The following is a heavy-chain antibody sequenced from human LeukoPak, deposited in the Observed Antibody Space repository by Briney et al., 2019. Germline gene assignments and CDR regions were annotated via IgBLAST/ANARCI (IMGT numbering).Heavy chain of an antibody. CDR1: GTTLSNYG. CDR2: LSGSGGGT. Sequence: GGSLRLSCAVSGTTLSNYGMSWVRQAPGKGLEWVAGLSGSGGGTNYADSVQGRFTISRDNPKNTLYLQMNSLRAEDTAVYFCAKRGVVIRVFLVGFHKEAYYFDSWGQGALVTVSS. D-gene: IGHD3-10*01. V-gene: IGHV3-23*01. J-gene: IGHJ4*02. CDR3: AKRGVVIRVFLVGFHKEAYYFDS.